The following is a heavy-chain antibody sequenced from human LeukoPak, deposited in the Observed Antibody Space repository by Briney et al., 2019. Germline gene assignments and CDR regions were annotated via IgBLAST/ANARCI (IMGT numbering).Heavy chain of an antibody. CDR2: ISWDSDSI. D-gene: IGHD3/OR15-3a*01. CDR1: GFIFDDYA. CDR3: ARTGLGLYSFDY. J-gene: IGHJ4*02. Sequence: GRSLRLSCAASGFIFDDYAMHWVRQAPGKGLEWVSGISWDSDSIDYADSVKGRFTISRDNAKNSLYLQMNGLRLEDTAVYYCARTGLGLYSFDYWGQGTLVTVSS. V-gene: IGHV3-9*01.